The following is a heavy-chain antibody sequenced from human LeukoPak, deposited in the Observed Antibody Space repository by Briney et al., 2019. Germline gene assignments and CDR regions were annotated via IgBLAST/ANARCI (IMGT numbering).Heavy chain of an antibody. CDR1: GFTFSSNP. CDR3: ATTKQARRYFDY. V-gene: IGHV3-23*01. Sequence: GTSLRLSCAGSGFTFSSNPLSWVRQAPGKGLEWVSAINPSGGNTYYADSVRGRFTISRDNSKNTLYLQMNTLRAEDTAVYYCATTKQARRYFDYWGQGTLVTVSS. CDR2: INPSGGNT. D-gene: IGHD1-1*01. J-gene: IGHJ4*02.